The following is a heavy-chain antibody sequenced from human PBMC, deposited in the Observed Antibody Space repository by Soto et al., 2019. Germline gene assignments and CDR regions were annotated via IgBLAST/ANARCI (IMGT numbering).Heavy chain of an antibody. Sequence: GESLKISCKGSGYSFTSYWIGWVRQMPGKGLERMGIIYPGDSDTRYSPSLQGQVTISADKSISTAYLQWSSLKASDTAMYYCAGGGVRGVITRTRDYYGMDVWGQGTTVTVSS. CDR2: IYPGDSDT. CDR1: GYSFTSYW. V-gene: IGHV5-51*01. CDR3: AGGGVRGVITRTRDYYGMDV. D-gene: IGHD3-10*01. J-gene: IGHJ6*02.